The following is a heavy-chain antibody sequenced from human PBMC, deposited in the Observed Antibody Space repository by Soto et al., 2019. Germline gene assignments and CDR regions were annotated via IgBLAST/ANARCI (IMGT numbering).Heavy chain of an antibody. Sequence: TSETLSLTCAVSGYSISSSNWWGWIRQPPGKGLEWIGYIYYSGSTYYNPSLKSRVTMSVDTSKNQFSLKLSSVTAVDTAVYYCARRNRCGGDCDYFDYWGQGTLVTVSS. V-gene: IGHV4-28*01. CDR2: IYYSGST. CDR1: GYSISSSNW. D-gene: IGHD2-21*02. J-gene: IGHJ4*02. CDR3: ARRNRCGGDCDYFDY.